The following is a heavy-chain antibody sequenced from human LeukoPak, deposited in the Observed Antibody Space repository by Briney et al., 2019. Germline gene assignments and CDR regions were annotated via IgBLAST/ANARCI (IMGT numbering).Heavy chain of an antibody. V-gene: IGHV4-39*01. D-gene: IGHD6-19*01. J-gene: IGHJ4*02. Sequence: SETLSLTCTVSGGSISSSSYYWGWIRQPPGKGLEWIGSIYYSGSTYYNPSLKSRVTISVDTSKNQFSLKLSSVTAADTAVYYCARLRYSGWYETHRGYFDYWGQGTLVTVSS. CDR1: GGSISSSSYY. CDR2: IYYSGST. CDR3: ARLRYSGWYETHRGYFDY.